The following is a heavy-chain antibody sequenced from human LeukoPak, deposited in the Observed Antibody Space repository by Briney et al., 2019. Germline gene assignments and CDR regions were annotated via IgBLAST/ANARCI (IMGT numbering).Heavy chain of an antibody. V-gene: IGHV3-7*01. CDR2: IKEDGREK. CDR1: GFTFSSYS. CDR3: AKDADLGATVIGAFDI. J-gene: IGHJ3*02. D-gene: IGHD1-26*01. Sequence: SGGSLRLSCAASGFTFSSYSMSWVRQAPGKGLEWVANIKEDGREKYYVDSVKGRFTISRDNGKNSLYLQMNSLRAEDAAVYYCAKDADLGATVIGAFDIWGQGTMVTVSS.